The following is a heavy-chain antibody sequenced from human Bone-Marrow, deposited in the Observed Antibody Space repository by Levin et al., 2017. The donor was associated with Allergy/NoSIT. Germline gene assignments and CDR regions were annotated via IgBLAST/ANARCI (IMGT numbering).Heavy chain of an antibody. Sequence: GGSLRLSCAVSGLTFGTYGMHWVRQAPGKGLEWVAVVSYDGGTKFYADSVKGRFTISRDNSKNTLYLQMNSLRPEDTAVYFCAKEGREYSSGWYFDYWGQGALVTVSS. D-gene: IGHD6-19*01. CDR1: GLTFGTYG. CDR3: AKEGREYSSGWYFDY. J-gene: IGHJ4*02. V-gene: IGHV3-30*18. CDR2: VSYDGGTK.